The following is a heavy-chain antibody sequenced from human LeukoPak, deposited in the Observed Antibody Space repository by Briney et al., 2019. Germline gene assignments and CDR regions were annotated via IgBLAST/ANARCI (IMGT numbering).Heavy chain of an antibody. CDR1: GLTLSNAW. CDR3: TTAGRVVVAATSSTSVDY. J-gene: IGHJ4*02. Sequence: GGSLRLSCAASGLTLSNAWMSWVRQAPGKGLEWVSRIKSKTDGGTTDYAAPVKGRFTISRDDSKNTLYLQMNSLKTEDTAVYYCTTAGRVVVAATSSTSVDYWSQGTLVTVSS. CDR2: IKSKTDGGTT. D-gene: IGHD2-15*01. V-gene: IGHV3-15*01.